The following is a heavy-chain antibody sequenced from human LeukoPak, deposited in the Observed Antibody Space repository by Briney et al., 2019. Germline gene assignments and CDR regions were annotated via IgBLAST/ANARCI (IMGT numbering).Heavy chain of an antibody. CDR2: IKQDGSEK. CDR1: GFTLSRFW. J-gene: IGHJ4*02. CDR3: ARIRRGWSQNWDY. D-gene: IGHD6-19*01. V-gene: IGHV3-7*01. Sequence: GGSLRLSCAASGFTLSRFWMSWVRQAPGKGLEWVANIKQDGSEKYYVDSVKGRFTISRDNAKNSLYLQMNSLRAEDTAVYYCARIRRGWSQNWDYWGQGTLVTVSS.